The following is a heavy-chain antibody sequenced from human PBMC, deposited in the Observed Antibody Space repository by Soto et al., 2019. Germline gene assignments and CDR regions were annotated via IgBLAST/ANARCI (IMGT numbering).Heavy chain of an antibody. CDR1: GFTFSSYA. Sequence: GGSLRLSCAASGFTFSSYAMSWVRQAPGKGLEWVSAISGSGGSTYYADSVRGRFTISRDNSKNTLYLQMNSLRAEDTAVYYCAKSAGITMIVVVITFYDYWGQGTLVTVSS. J-gene: IGHJ4*02. D-gene: IGHD3-22*01. V-gene: IGHV3-23*01. CDR2: ISGSGGST. CDR3: AKSAGITMIVVVITFYDY.